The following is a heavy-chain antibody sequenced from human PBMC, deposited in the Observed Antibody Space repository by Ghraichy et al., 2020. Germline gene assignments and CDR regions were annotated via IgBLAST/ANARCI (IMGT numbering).Heavy chain of an antibody. Sequence: ASVKVSCKASGYTFTTYYMQWVRQAPGQGLEWMGIIKPNGGDTSYAPKFQGRVTMTTDTSTSTVYMELSSLRSEDTALYYCTTGTITGTAPPRAIADYWGQGTLVTVSS. D-gene: IGHD1-20*01. CDR3: TTGTITGTAPPRAIADY. V-gene: IGHV1-46*01. J-gene: IGHJ4*02. CDR2: IKPNGGDT. CDR1: GYTFTTYY.